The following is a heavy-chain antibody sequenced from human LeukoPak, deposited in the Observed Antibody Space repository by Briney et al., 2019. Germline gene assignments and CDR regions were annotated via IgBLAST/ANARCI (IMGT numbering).Heavy chain of an antibody. CDR2: IYPGDSDT. V-gene: IGHV5-51*01. CDR3: VRRRGTGWYSVDY. J-gene: IGHJ4*02. Sequence: EESLKISCEGSDYNFATYWIGWVRQMPVKGLGWMGSIYPGDSDTRYSPSFQGQVTISVDKSISTAYLQCSSLKASDTAIYYCVRRRGTGWYSVDYWGQGTLVTVSS. CDR1: DYNFATYW. D-gene: IGHD6-19*01.